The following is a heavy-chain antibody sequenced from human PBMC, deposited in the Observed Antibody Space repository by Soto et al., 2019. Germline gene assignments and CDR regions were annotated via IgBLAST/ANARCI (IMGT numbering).Heavy chain of an antibody. D-gene: IGHD6-19*01. Sequence: PGGSLRLSCTASGFTFGDYAMSWFRQAPGKGLEWVGFIRSKAYGGTTEYAASVKGRFTISRDDSKSIAYLQMNSLKTEDTAVYYCTREWIWVIAVAGTCAFDYWGQGTLVTVSS. CDR2: IRSKAYGGTT. CDR3: TREWIWVIAVAGTCAFDY. J-gene: IGHJ4*02. V-gene: IGHV3-49*03. CDR1: GFTFGDYA.